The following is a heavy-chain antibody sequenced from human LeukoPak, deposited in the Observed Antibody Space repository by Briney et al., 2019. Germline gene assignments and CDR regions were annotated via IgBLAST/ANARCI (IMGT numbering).Heavy chain of an antibody. CDR3: ARDKLAPSFDYYDSSAVTSWFDP. V-gene: IGHV1-46*01. CDR2: INPSGGST. D-gene: IGHD3-22*01. CDR1: GYTFTSYY. J-gene: IGHJ5*02. Sequence: ASVKVSCKASGYTFTSYYMHWVRQAPGQGLEWMGIINPSGGSTSYAQKFQGRVTMTSDTSTSTVYMELSGLRSEDTAVYYCARDKLAPSFDYYDSSAVTSWFDPWGQGTLVTVSS.